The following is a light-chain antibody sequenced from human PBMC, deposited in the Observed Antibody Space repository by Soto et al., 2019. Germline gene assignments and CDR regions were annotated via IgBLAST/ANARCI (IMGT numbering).Light chain of an antibody. CDR2: EVS. V-gene: IGLV2-14*01. CDR1: SSDVGGYNY. CDR3: SSYTTGSTSYV. Sequence: QSALTQPASVSGSPGQSITISCTGTSSDVGGYNYVSWYQQHAGKAPKVMIYEVSNRPSGVSNRFSGSKSGNTASLTISGLQAEDEADYYCSSYTTGSTSYVFGTGTKSPS. J-gene: IGLJ1*01.